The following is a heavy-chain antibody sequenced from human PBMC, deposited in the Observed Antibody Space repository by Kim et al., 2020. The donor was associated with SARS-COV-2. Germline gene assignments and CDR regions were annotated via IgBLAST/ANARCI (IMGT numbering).Heavy chain of an antibody. CDR1: GYTFTSYK. CDR3: ARGVYGSGSEGGFGMDV. D-gene: IGHD3-10*01. CDR2: INPSGGST. Sequence: ASVKVSCKTSGYTFTSYKMHWVRQAPGQGVEWVGIINPSGGSTSYAQKFQGRVIMTRDTSTSTVYMELSSLRSEDTAVYYCARGVYGSGSEGGFGMDVWGQGTTVTVSS. J-gene: IGHJ6*02. V-gene: IGHV1-46*01.